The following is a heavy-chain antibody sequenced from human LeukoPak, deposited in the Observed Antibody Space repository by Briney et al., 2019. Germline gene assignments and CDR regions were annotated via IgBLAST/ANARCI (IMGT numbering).Heavy chain of an antibody. CDR2: FDPEDGET. D-gene: IGHD4-17*01. J-gene: IGHJ4*02. CDR3: ATRPGYGDYRF. Sequence: ASVKVSCKVSGYTLTELSMHWVRQAPGKGLEWMGGFDPEDGETICAQKFQGRVTMTEDTSTDTAYMELSSLRSGDTAVYYCATRPGYGDYRFWGQGTLVTVSS. V-gene: IGHV1-24*01. CDR1: GYTLTELS.